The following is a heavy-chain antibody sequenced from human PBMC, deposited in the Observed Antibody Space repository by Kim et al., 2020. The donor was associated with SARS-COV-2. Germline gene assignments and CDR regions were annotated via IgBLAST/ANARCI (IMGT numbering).Heavy chain of an antibody. Sequence: ASVKVSCKASGYTFTSYAMHWVRQAPGQRLEWMGWINAGNGNTKYSQKFQGRVTITRDTSASTAYMELSSLRSEDTAVYYCAREQWAKYNWNYENDYWGQGTLVTVSS. CDR2: INAGNGNT. CDR3: AREQWAKYNWNYENDY. V-gene: IGHV1-3*01. D-gene: IGHD1-7*01. J-gene: IGHJ4*02. CDR1: GYTFTSYA.